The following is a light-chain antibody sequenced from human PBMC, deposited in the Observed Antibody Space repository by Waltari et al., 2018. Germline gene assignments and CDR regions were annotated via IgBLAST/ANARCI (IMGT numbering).Light chain of an antibody. CDR3: LQFNSFPLT. Sequence: DIQLTQSPSFLSASVGDRVTITCRASQGISSSLAWYQQTPGMSPKLLIYVASTLQSGVPSRFSGSGSGTEFTLTISSLQPEDFATYYCLQFNSFPLTFGGGTKVEIK. V-gene: IGKV1-9*01. CDR2: VAS. CDR1: QGISSS. J-gene: IGKJ4*01.